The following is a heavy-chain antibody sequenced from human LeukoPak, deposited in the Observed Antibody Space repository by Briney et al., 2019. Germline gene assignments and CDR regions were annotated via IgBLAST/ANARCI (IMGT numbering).Heavy chain of an antibody. CDR2: ISSSSSYI. J-gene: IGHJ4*02. CDR3: AREGRLLWFGELGP. Sequence: PGGSLRLSCAASGFTFGSYSMNWVRQAPGKGLEWVSSISSSSSYIYYADSVKGRFTISRDNAKNSLYLQMNSLRAEDTAVYYCAREGRLLWFGELGPWGQGTLVTVSS. V-gene: IGHV3-21*01. CDR1: GFTFGSYS. D-gene: IGHD3-10*01.